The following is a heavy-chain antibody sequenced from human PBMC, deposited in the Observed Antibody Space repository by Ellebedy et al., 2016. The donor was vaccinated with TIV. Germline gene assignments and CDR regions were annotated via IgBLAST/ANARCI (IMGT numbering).Heavy chain of an antibody. J-gene: IGHJ4*02. CDR3: ARVNFVVAATYYFDY. V-gene: IGHV4-59*01. D-gene: IGHD2-15*01. CDR1: GGSISSYY. CDR2: IYYSGST. Sequence: SETLSLTXTVSGGSISSYYWSWIRQHPGKGLEWIGYIYYSGSTNYNPSLKSRVTISVDTSKNQFSLKLSSVTAADTAVYYCARVNFVVAATYYFDYWGQGTLVTVSS.